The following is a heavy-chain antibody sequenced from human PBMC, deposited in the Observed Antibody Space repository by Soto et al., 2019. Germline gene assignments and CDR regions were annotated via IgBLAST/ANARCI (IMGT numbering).Heavy chain of an antibody. J-gene: IGHJ6*02. D-gene: IGHD5-12*01. V-gene: IGHV1-46*01. CDR3: ARDRVDIVATTPRSDYYYYGMDV. CDR2: INPSGGST. CDR1: GYTFTSYY. Sequence: ASVKVSCKASGYTFTSYYMHWVRQAPGQGLEWMGIINPSGGSTSYAQKFQGRVTMTRDTSTSTVYMELSSLRSEDTAVSYCARDRVDIVATTPRSDYYYYGMDVWGQGTTVTVSS.